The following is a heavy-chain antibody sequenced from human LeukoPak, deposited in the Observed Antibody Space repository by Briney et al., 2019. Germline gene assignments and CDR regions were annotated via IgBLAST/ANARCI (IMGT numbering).Heavy chain of an antibody. CDR1: GYTFTSYD. CDR2: ISAYNGNT. J-gene: IGHJ4*02. CDR3: ARVEYSGYDSSDY. Sequence: EASVKVSCKASGYTFTSYDISWVQQAPGQGLEWMGWISAYNGNTNYAQKLQGRVTMTTDTSTSTAYMELRSLRSDDTAVYYCARVEYSGYDSSDYWGQGTLVTVSS. V-gene: IGHV1-18*01. D-gene: IGHD5-12*01.